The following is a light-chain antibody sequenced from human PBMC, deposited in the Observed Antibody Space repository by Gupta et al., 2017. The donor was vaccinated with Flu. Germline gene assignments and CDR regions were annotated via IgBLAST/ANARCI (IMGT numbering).Light chain of an antibody. J-gene: IGKJ4*01. CDR2: DAS. CDR1: QSVSSY. V-gene: IGKV3-11*01. Sequence: EIVLTQSPATLSLSPGERATLSCRASQSVSSYLAWYQQKPGQAPRLLIYDASNRASGIPARFRGTGYGTGSTLTISIRKLEAFAGYYFQCRSNWHSLTFGGGTKVEIK. CDR3: QCRSNWHSLT.